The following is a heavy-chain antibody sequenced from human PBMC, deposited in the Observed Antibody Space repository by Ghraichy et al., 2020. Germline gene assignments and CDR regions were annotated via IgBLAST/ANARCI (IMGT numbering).Heavy chain of an antibody. CDR1: GLTFINYG. CDR3: ASSIHLFDY. Sequence: GGSLRLSCETSGLTFINYGMNWVRQAPGKGLEWVSSITSSGASIYYTDSVRGRFTVSRDNAKNSLYLQMNSLRPEDTGIYYCASSIHLFDYWGRGTLVTVSS. J-gene: IGHJ4*01. D-gene: IGHD2-21*01. CDR2: ITSSGASI. V-gene: IGHV3-21*06.